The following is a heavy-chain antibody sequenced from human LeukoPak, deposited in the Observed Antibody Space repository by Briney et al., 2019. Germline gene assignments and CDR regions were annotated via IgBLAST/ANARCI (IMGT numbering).Heavy chain of an antibody. CDR2: INHSGST. Sequence: PSETLSLTCAVYGGSFSGYYWSWIRQPPGKGLEWIGEINHSGSTNYNPSLKSRVTISVDTSKNQFSLKLSSVTAADTAVYYCAGTVVVPAARYYYYYYMDVWGKGTTVTVSS. CDR1: GGSFSGYY. J-gene: IGHJ6*03. CDR3: AGTVVVPAARYYYYYYMDV. V-gene: IGHV4-34*01. D-gene: IGHD2-2*01.